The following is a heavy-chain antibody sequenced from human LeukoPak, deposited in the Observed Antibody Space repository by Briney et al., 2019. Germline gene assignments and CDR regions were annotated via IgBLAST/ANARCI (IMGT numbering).Heavy chain of an antibody. D-gene: IGHD6-13*01. J-gene: IGHJ6*02. V-gene: IGHV3-11*01. CDR2: ISSSGSTI. CDR1: GFTFSDYY. CDR3: ASRIAAAGTNYYYGMDV. Sequence: PGGSLRLSCAASGFTFSDYYMSWIRQAPGKGLEWVSYISSSGSTIYYADSVKGRFTISRDNAKNSLYLQMNSLRAEDTAVYYCASRIAAAGTNYYYGMDVWGQGTTVTVSS.